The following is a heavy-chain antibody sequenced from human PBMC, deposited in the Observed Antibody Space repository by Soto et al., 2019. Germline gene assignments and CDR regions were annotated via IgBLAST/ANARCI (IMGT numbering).Heavy chain of an antibody. J-gene: IGHJ4*02. V-gene: IGHV4-34*01. CDR1: GGSFSGYY. CDR3: ARGTDAHKGGNY. CDR2: ISHDGTT. Sequence: SETLSLTCAVYGGSFSGYYWTWTRQPPGKGLEWIGDISHDGTTSYNASLKSRVTISVDTSESQFSLKLTSVTAADTAVYYCARGTDAHKGGNYWGQGTLVTVSS. D-gene: IGHD3-16*01.